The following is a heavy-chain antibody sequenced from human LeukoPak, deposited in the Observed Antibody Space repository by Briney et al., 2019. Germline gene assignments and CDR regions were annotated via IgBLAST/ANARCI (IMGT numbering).Heavy chain of an antibody. Sequence: GGSLRRSCTASGFTFGDYAMSWVRQAPGKGLEWVGFIRSKAYGGTTEYAASVKGRFTISRDDSKSIAYLQMYSLKTEDTAVYYCIRVLWYCSSTSCYTGNYYFDYWGQGTLVTVSS. CDR1: GFTFGDYA. V-gene: IGHV3-49*04. D-gene: IGHD2-2*02. CDR2: IRSKAYGGTT. CDR3: IRVLWYCSSTSCYTGNYYFDY. J-gene: IGHJ4*02.